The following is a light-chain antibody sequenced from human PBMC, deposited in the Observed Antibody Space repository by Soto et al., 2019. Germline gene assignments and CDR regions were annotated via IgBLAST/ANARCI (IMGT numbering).Light chain of an antibody. CDR1: SSNIGTGYN. Sequence: QAVVTQPPSVSGAPGQRVTISCTGSSSNIGTGYNVQWYQQLPGTAPKLLIYAYTNRPSGVPDRFSGSKSDTSASLAITGLQAEDEADYYCQSYDSSLSGYVFGTGTKLTVL. CDR2: AYT. J-gene: IGLJ1*01. CDR3: QSYDSSLSGYV. V-gene: IGLV1-40*01.